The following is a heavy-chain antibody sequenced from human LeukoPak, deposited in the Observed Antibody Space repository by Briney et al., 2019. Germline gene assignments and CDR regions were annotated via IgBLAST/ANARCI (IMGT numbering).Heavy chain of an antibody. Sequence: GGSLRLSCAASGFTFSSYAMHWVRQAPGKGLEYVSAISSNGGSTYYANSVKGGFTISRDNSKNTLYLQMGSLRAEDTAVYYCAKFGFTVTTPFDYWGQGTLVTVSS. CDR2: ISSNGGST. CDR3: AKFGFTVTTPFDY. D-gene: IGHD4-17*01. J-gene: IGHJ4*02. CDR1: GFTFSSYA. V-gene: IGHV3-64*01.